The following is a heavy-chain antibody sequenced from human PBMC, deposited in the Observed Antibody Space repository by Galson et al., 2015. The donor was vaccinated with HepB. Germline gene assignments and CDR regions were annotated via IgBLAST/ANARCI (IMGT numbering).Heavy chain of an antibody. J-gene: IGHJ1*01. D-gene: IGHD3-3*01. V-gene: IGHV1-46*04. CDR1: GYTFTSYY. Sequence: SVKVSCKASGYTFTSYYMHWVRQAPGQGLEWMGIINPSGGSTSYAQKLQGRVTMTRDTSTSTVYMELSSLRSEDTAVYYCARGSGVRGLLYRGQDAEYFQHWGQGTLVTVSS. CDR3: ARGSGVRGLLYRGQDAEYFQH. CDR2: INPSGGST.